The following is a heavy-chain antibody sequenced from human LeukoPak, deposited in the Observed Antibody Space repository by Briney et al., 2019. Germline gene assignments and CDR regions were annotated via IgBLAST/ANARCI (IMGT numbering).Heavy chain of an antibody. D-gene: IGHD6-13*01. V-gene: IGHV4-59*12. CDR1: GGSISSFY. J-gene: IGHJ4*02. CDR3: ARGAGEQQLVPLDY. Sequence: PSETLSLTCTVAGGSISSFYWSWIRQPPGKGLEWIGYIYYSGSTNYNPSLKSRVTISVDTSKNQFSLNLSSVTAADTAVYYCARGAGEQQLVPLDYWGQGTLVTVSS. CDR2: IYYSGST.